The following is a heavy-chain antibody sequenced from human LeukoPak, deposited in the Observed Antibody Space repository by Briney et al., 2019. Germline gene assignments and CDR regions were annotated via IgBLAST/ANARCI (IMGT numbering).Heavy chain of an antibody. CDR1: GDSITNGFYY. V-gene: IGHV4-31*11. CDR3: ASGRSGFIDYYYYYMDV. Sequence: SETLSLTCGVSGDSITNGFYYWSWIRQHPGKGLEWIGYTSYSGSTYYNPSLQSRVTISIDTSKNQFSLKLSSVTAADSAAYFCASGRSGFIDYYYYYMDVWGKGTTVTVSS. CDR2: TSYSGST. D-gene: IGHD3-16*02. J-gene: IGHJ6*03.